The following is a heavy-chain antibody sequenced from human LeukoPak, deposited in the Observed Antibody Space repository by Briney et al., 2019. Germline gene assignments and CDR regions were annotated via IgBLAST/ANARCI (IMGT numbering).Heavy chain of an antibody. CDR1: GFTFSIYT. V-gene: IGHV3-23*01. CDR3: AKSRYYDSSGYYYIDY. CDR2: ITGSGGST. D-gene: IGHD3-22*01. J-gene: IGHJ4*02. Sequence: GGSLRLSCAASGFTFSIYTMNWVRQAPGKGLEWVSAITGSGGSTHYADSVKGRFTISRDNSKNTLYLQMNSLRAEDTAVYYCAKSRYYDSSGYYYIDYWGQGTLVTVSS.